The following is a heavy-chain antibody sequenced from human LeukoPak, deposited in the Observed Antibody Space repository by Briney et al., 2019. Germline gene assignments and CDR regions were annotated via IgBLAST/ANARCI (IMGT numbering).Heavy chain of an antibody. D-gene: IGHD6-19*01. J-gene: IGHJ4*02. CDR3: AAESERWLFRS. V-gene: IGHV4-59*03. Sequence: SETLSLSCAVSGVSISSYYWSWIRQPPGKGLGWVGQIYYRGTTNYNPSLNSLVSISIDISKNQFSLKLNSVTAADTAVYYCAAESERWLFRSWGQGTLVTVSS. CDR1: GVSISSYY. CDR2: IYYRGTT.